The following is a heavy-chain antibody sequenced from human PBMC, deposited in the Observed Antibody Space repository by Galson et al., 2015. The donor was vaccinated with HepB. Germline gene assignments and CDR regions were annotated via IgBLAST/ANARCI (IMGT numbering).Heavy chain of an antibody. Sequence: LRLSCAVSGFTLSDHYMDWVRQAPGKGLEWVGRSRNKAHNFMPEYAASVEGRFTISRDDSKNSLHLQMNSLKTEDTAVYYCSSGHSGSSDYWGQGTLVTVSS. CDR2: SRNKAHNFMP. CDR3: SSGHSGSSDY. V-gene: IGHV3-72*01. CDR1: GFTLSDHY. D-gene: IGHD1-26*01. J-gene: IGHJ4*02.